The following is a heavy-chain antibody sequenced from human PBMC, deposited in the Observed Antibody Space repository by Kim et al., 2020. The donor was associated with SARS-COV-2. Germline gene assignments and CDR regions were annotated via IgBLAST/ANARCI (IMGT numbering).Heavy chain of an antibody. D-gene: IGHD2-8*01. CDR1: GFTFSNYE. V-gene: IGHV3-48*03. CDR2: TTTTGGVI. CDR3: ARELVSTGGDACDA. J-gene: IGHJ3*01. Sequence: GGSLRLSCVVSGFTFSNYEMNWYRQAPGKGLEWLSYTTTTGGVIFYADSVKDRFTTFRDNARNSLYLQMNSLRVEDTGLYYCARELVSTGGDACDAWGQGTMVTVSS.